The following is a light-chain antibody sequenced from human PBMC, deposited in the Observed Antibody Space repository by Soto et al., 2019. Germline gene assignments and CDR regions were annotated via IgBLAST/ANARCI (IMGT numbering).Light chain of an antibody. V-gene: IGLV3-25*03. J-gene: IGLJ2*01. Sequence: SYDLTQPPSVSGSPGQTARITCSGDALPKQYAYWYQQKPRQAPVLAIYKDSERPSGIPERFSGSSAGTTVTLTISGVQAEDEADYYCQSADSSGTFVVFGGGTKLTVL. CDR1: ALPKQY. CDR3: QSADSSGTFVV. CDR2: KDS.